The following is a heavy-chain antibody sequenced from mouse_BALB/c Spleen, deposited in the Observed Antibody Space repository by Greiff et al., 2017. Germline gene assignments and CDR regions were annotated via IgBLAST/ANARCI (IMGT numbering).Heavy chain of an antibody. D-gene: IGHD2-1*01. CDR3: NGNSRYAMDY. CDR2: IYPGNSDT. Sequence: EVQRVESGTVLARPGASVKMSCKASGYTFTSYWMHWVKQRPGQGLEWIGAIYPGNSDTSYNQKFKGKAKLTAVTSTSTAYMELSSLTNEDSAVYYCNGNSRYAMDYWGQGTSVTVSS. J-gene: IGHJ4*01. CDR1: GYTFTSYW. V-gene: IGHV1-5*01.